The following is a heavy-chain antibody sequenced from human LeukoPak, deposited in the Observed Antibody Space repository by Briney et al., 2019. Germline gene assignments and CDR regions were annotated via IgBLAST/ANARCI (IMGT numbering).Heavy chain of an antibody. CDR3: ARDGPYGDYVTYAFDI. Sequence: PSETLSLTCTVSGGSISSYYWSWIRQPPGKGLEWIGYIYYSGSTYYNPSLKSRVTISVDTSKNQFSLKLSSVTAADTAVYYCARDGPYGDYVTYAFDIWGQGTMVTVSS. J-gene: IGHJ3*02. CDR2: IYYSGST. CDR1: GGSISSYY. D-gene: IGHD4-17*01. V-gene: IGHV4-59*12.